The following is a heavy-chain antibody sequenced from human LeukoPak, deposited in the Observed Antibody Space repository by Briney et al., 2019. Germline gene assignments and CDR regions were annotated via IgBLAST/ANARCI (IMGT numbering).Heavy chain of an antibody. V-gene: IGHV3-9*03. D-gene: IGHD5-18*01. CDR2: ISWNSGSI. J-gene: IGHJ4*02. Sequence: GGSLRLSCAASGFTFDDYAVHWVRQAPGKGLEWVSGISWNSGSIGYADSVKGRFTISRDNAKNSLYLQMNSLRAEDMALYYCARRDRFRYSYADYWGQGTLVTVSS. CDR1: GFTFDDYA. CDR3: ARRDRFRYSYADY.